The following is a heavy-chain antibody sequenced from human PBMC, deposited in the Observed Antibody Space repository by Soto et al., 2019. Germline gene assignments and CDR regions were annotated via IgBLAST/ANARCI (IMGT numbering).Heavy chain of an antibody. CDR2: ISGYNGNT. CDR3: AREGPAPYACYGMDV. CDR1: GYSFTTYG. Sequence: QVQLVQSRGEVKKPGASVKVSCKTSGYSFTTYGISWVRQAPGQGLEWMGWISGYNGNTNYAQKLQGRVTMTTDTSTSTAYMELRSLRSDDTAVYYCAREGPAPYACYGMDVWGQGSTVTVSS. D-gene: IGHD4-17*01. V-gene: IGHV1-18*01. J-gene: IGHJ6*02.